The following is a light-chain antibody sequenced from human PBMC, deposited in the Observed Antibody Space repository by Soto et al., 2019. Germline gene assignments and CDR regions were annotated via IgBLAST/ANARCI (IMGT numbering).Light chain of an antibody. CDR2: GAS. CDR1: QSVTSSF. V-gene: IGKV3-20*01. CDR3: QQYSSSPRT. J-gene: IGKJ1*01. Sequence: EIMLTQSPGTLSLSPGERATLSCRASQSVTSSFLAWYQQKPGQAPRLLIYGASSRATGIPDRFSGSGSGTVFTLTINRLEPEDFAVYYCQQYSSSPRTFGQGSQVEIK.